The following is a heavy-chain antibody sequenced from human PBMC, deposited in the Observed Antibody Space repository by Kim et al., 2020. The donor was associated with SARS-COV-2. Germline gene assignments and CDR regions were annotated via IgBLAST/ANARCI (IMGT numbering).Heavy chain of an antibody. CDR1: GASFSDYY. CDR2: INHGGST. V-gene: IGHV4-34*01. D-gene: IGHD3-22*01. CDR3: ARGRRGVSMIVLVIQGVEFYFDY. J-gene: IGHJ4*02. Sequence: SETLSLTCAVYGASFSDYYWTWIRQPPGKGLEWIGEINHGGSTNYNPSLKSRVIISVDTSRNQFSLKLSSVTAADTAVYYCARGRRGVSMIVLVIQGVEFYFDYWGQGTLVTVSS.